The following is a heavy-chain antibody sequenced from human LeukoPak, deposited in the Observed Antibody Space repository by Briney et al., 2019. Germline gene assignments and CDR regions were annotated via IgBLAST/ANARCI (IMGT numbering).Heavy chain of an antibody. CDR1: DGSISNYY. V-gene: IGHV4-4*07. CDR3: ARFSYDSSGYYGFDY. D-gene: IGHD3-22*01. J-gene: IGHJ4*02. Sequence: PSETLSLTCTVSDGSISNYYWSWIRQPAGKGLEWIGRIYTSGSTNYNPSLKSRVTMSVDTSKNQFSLKLSSVTAADTAVYYCARFSYDSSGYYGFDYWGQGTLVTVSS. CDR2: IYTSGST.